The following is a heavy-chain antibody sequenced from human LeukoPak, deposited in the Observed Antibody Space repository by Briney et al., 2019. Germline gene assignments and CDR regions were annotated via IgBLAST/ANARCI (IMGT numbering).Heavy chain of an antibody. J-gene: IGHJ4*02. Sequence: GGSLRLSCAASGFTFSSYAMTWVRQAPGKGLEWVSAISGSGSSTYYADSVKGRFTISRDNSKNTLYLQMNSLRAEDAAVYYCAKGGSGTYYGIDYWGQGTLVTVSS. D-gene: IGHD1-26*01. CDR3: AKGGSGTYYGIDY. V-gene: IGHV3-23*01. CDR1: GFTFSSYA. CDR2: ISGSGSST.